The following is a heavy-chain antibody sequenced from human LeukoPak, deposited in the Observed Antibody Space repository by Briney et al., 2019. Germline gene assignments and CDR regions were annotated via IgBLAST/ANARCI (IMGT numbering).Heavy chain of an antibody. V-gene: IGHV3-23*01. CDR1: GFTFSSYA. Sequence: GGSLRLSCAASGFTFSSYAMNWVRQAPGKGLEWVSGISGSGGSTNYVDSVKGRFTISRDNSKNTLYLQMNSLRAEDTAVYYCAKGALGYCSGGRCPIPFDYWGQGTLVTVSS. CDR2: ISGSGGST. CDR3: AKGALGYCSGGRCPIPFDY. J-gene: IGHJ4*02. D-gene: IGHD2-15*01.